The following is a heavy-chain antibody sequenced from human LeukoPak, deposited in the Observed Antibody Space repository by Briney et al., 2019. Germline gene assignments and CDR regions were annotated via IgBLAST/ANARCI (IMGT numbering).Heavy chain of an antibody. V-gene: IGHV4-34*01. CDR1: GFTFSSYS. Sequence: GSLRLSCAASGFTFSSYSMNWVRQPPGKGLEWIGEINHSGSTNYNPSLKSRVTISVDTSKNQFSLKLSSVTAADTAVYYCARGIVGSYYSPWGQGTLVTVSS. CDR2: INHSGST. D-gene: IGHD1-26*01. J-gene: IGHJ5*02. CDR3: ARGIVGSYYSP.